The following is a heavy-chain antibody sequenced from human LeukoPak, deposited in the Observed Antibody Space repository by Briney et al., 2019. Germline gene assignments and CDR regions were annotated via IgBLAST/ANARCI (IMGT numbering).Heavy chain of an antibody. V-gene: IGHV3-48*03. D-gene: IGHD3-22*01. CDR2: ISSSGSTI. CDR1: GFTFSSYE. CDR3: ARFGPGDYYDSSGYYSPLFDY. Sequence: PGGSLRLSCAASGFTFSSYEMNWVRQAPGKGLEWVSYISSSGSTIYYADSVKGRFTISRDNAKNSLYLQMNSLRAEDTAVYYCARFGPGDYYDSSGYYSPLFDYWGQGTLVTVSS. J-gene: IGHJ4*02.